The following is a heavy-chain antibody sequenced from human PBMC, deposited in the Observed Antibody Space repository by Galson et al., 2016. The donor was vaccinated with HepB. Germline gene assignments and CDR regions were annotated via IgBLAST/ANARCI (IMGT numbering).Heavy chain of an antibody. Sequence: SVKVSCKASGYTFTSYGLSWVRQAPGQGLEWMGWINPYSDNTNYAQKFQGRVAMTTDTSTNTAYMELRSLRSDDTAVYYCARGGTVSVGYFYYLDVWGKGTTVTVSS. J-gene: IGHJ6*03. D-gene: IGHD1-7*01. CDR2: INPYSDNT. V-gene: IGHV1-18*04. CDR3: ARGGTVSVGYFYYLDV. CDR1: GYTFTSYG.